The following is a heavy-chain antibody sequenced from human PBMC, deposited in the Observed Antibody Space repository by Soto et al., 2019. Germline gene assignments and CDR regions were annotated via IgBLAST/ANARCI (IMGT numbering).Heavy chain of an antibody. V-gene: IGHV3-48*03. CDR2: ISSSGSTI. CDR3: ERSATGGGLGGMDV. CDR1: GFTFSSYE. J-gene: IGHJ6*02. Sequence: GGSLRLSCAASGFTFSSYEMNWVRQAPGKGLEWVSYISSSGSTIYYADSVKGRFTISRDNAKNSLYLQMNSLRAEDTAVYYCERSATGGGLGGMDVWGQGTTVTVSS. D-gene: IGHD3-10*01.